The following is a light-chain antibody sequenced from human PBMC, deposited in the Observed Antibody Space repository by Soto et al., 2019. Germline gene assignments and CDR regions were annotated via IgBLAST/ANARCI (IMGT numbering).Light chain of an antibody. CDR1: SSDVGGYDH. CDR2: DVT. J-gene: IGLJ3*02. V-gene: IGLV2-14*03. CDR3: SSYTHKDTLL. Sequence: QSALTQPASVSGSPGQSITISCTGTSSDVGGYDHVSWYQQHPGKAPKLIIYDVTVRPSGISRRFSGSKSDNTASLAVSGLQPEDEADYYCSSYTHKDTLLFGVGTKLPVL.